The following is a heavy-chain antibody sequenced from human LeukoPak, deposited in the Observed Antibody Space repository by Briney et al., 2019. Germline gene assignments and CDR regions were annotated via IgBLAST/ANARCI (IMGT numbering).Heavy chain of an antibody. CDR2: IFYSGST. CDR1: GGSISSSSYY. J-gene: IGHJ4*02. V-gene: IGHV4-39*01. D-gene: IGHD5-24*01. Sequence: PSETLSLTCTVSGGSISSSSYYWGWIRQPPGKGLEWIGSIFYSGSTYYNPSLKSRVTMSVDTSKNQFSLKLSSVTAADTTVYYCATGDRRWLQLDHWGQGTLVTVSS. CDR3: ATGDRRWLQLDH.